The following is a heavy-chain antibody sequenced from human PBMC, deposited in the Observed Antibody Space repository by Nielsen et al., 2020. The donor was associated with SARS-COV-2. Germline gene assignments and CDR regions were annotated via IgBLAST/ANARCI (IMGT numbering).Heavy chain of an antibody. CDR2: IYYSGST. V-gene: IGHV4-59*01. J-gene: IGHJ3*02. D-gene: IGHD4-17*01. CDR1: GGSISSYY. CDR3: ARERGGDYGEAFDI. Sequence: SETLSLTCTVSGGSISSYYWSWIRQPPGKGLEWIGYIYYSGSTNYNPSLKSRVTISVDTSKNQFSLRLSSVTAADTAMYYCARERGGDYGEAFDIWGQGTMVTVSS.